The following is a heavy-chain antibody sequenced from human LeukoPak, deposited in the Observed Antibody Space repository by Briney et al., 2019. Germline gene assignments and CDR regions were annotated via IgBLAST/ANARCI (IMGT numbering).Heavy chain of an antibody. CDR3: ARDLPGGPKYMDV. J-gene: IGHJ6*03. Sequence: SETLSLTCTVSGGSISSSSYYWGWIRQPPGKGLEWIGSIYYSGSTYYNPSLKSRVTISVDTSKNQFSLKLSSVTAADTAVYYCARDLPGGPKYMDVWGKGTTVTVSS. CDR2: IYYSGST. D-gene: IGHD3-10*01. CDR1: GGSISSSSYY. V-gene: IGHV4-39*07.